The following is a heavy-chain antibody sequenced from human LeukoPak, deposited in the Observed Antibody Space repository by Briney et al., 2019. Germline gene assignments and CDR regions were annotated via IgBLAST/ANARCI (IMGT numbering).Heavy chain of an antibody. J-gene: IGHJ4*02. Sequence: GGSLRLSCAASGFTVSSNYMSWVRQAPGKGLEWVANIKEDGSLKYYVDSVKGRFTISRDNAKNSLFLQTNSLRVDDTAVYYCARDSGWFRFDYWGQGTLVTVSS. CDR3: ARDSGWFRFDY. V-gene: IGHV3-7*03. D-gene: IGHD6-19*01. CDR1: GFTVSSNY. CDR2: IKEDGSLK.